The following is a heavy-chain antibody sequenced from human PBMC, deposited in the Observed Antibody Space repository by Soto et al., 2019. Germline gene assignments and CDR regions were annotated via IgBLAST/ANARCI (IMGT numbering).Heavy chain of an antibody. CDR1: GGSISSSSYY. J-gene: IGHJ4*02. CDR3: ARGPNCSGGSCYSWWTWGFFDY. D-gene: IGHD2-15*01. Sequence: QLQLQESGPGLVKPSETLSLTCTVSGGSISSSSYYWGWIRQPPGKGLEWIGRIYYSGSTYYNPSLKSRVTISVDTSKNQFSLKLSSVTAADTAVYYCARGPNCSGGSCYSWWTWGFFDYWGQGTLVTVSS. CDR2: IYYSGST. V-gene: IGHV4-39*01.